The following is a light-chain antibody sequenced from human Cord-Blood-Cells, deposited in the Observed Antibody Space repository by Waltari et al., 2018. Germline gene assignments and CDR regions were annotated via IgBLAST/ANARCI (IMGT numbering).Light chain of an antibody. J-gene: IGKJ4*01. V-gene: IGKV3-11*01. CDR2: GAS. Sequence: EIALTQSPATLSLSPGERATLSCRASQSVSSYLAWYQQKPGQAPRLLIYGASNRATGIPARFSGSGSGTDFTLTISSLEPEDFAVYYCQQRSNWPLTFGGGTKVEIK. CDR1: QSVSSY. CDR3: QQRSNWPLT.